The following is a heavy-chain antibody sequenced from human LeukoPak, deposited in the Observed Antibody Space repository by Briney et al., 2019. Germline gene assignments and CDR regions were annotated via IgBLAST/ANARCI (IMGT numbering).Heavy chain of an antibody. D-gene: IGHD3-16*02. CDR3: ARQPAVITFGGVIVPYYFDY. CDR1: GGSISRSSYY. CDR2: IYYSGST. V-gene: IGHV4-39*01. Sequence: PSETLSLTCTVSGGSISRSSYYWGWIRQPPGKGLEWIGSIYYSGSTYYNPSLKSRVTISVDTSKNQFSLKLSSVTATDTAVYYCARQPAVITFGGVIVPYYFDYWGQGTLVTVSS. J-gene: IGHJ4*02.